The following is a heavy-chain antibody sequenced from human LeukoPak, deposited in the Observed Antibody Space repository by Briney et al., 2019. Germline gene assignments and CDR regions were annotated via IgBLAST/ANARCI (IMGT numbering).Heavy chain of an antibody. CDR1: GGSISSTSHY. J-gene: IGHJ5*02. D-gene: IGHD3-22*01. CDR2: IYYRGST. V-gene: IGHV4-39*01. CDR3: ATSSAGDSSSLYYESFRPNWFGP. Sequence: SETLSLTCTVSGGSISSTSHYWDWIRQPPGKGLEWIGSIYYRGSTYYNPSLKSRATISVDTSKNQFSLKLSSVTAAGTAIYYCATSSAGDSSSLYYESFRPNWFGPWGQGTLVTVSS.